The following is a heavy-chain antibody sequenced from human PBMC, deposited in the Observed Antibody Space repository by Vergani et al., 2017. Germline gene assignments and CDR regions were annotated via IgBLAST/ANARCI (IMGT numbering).Heavy chain of an antibody. CDR2: IYPGDSDT. D-gene: IGHD5-12*01. Sequence: EVQLVQSGAEVKTPGESLRISCKGSGYSFTSYWIGGVRQMPGKSLEWMRNIYPGDSDTRYSTSFQGQVTISADKSISTAYLQWSSLKASDTAMDYCASLRYSGYDSYYHYYYIDVWGKGTPVTVSS. CDR3: ASLRYSGYDSYYHYYYIDV. V-gene: IGHV5-51*01. CDR1: GYSFTSYW. J-gene: IGHJ6*03.